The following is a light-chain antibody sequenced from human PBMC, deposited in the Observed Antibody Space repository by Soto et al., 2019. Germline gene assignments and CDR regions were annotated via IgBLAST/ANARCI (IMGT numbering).Light chain of an antibody. CDR1: QSVSSK. V-gene: IGKV3-15*01. CDR3: QQYNNWPPGLT. CDR2: GAS. J-gene: IGKJ4*01. Sequence: EIVMTQSPATLSVSPGERATLSCRASQSVSSKLAWDQQKPGQAPRLLIYGASTRATGIPARFSGSGSGTEFTLTISSLQSEDSAVYYCQQYNNWPPGLTFGGGTKVEIK.